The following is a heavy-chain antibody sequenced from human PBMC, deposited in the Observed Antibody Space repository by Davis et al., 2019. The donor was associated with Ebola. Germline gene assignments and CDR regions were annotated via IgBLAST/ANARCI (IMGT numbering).Heavy chain of an antibody. V-gene: IGHV5-51*01. CDR3: ASLRRTITGMDDAFDI. D-gene: IGHD2-8*02. Sequence: GGSLRLSCKGSGYSFVDYWIGWMRQMPGKGLEWLGIIYTGDSDTRYNPSFRGRVTISADKSIKTAFLQWSSLRASDTAMYYCASLRRTITGMDDAFDIWGQGTMVTVSS. CDR2: IYTGDSDT. J-gene: IGHJ3*02. CDR1: GYSFVDYW.